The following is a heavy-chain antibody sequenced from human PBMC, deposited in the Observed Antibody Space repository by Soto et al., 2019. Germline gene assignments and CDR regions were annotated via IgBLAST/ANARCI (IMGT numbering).Heavy chain of an antibody. CDR1: GYTFTRYA. J-gene: IGHJ5*02. CDR3: ARADMSLVWFDP. Sequence: QVQLVQSGAEVKKPGASVKVSFKASGYTFTRYAISWVRQAPGQGLEWMGWINAYNGKTNYAQRLQGRVTMTTDTSTSTAYMELRSLRSDDTAVYYCARADMSLVWFDPWGQGTLVTVSS. V-gene: IGHV1-18*01. D-gene: IGHD2-15*01. CDR2: INAYNGKT.